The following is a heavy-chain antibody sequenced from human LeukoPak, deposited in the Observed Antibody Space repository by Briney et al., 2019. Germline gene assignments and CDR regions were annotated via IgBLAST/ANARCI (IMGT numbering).Heavy chain of an antibody. CDR2: IIPILGIA. J-gene: IGHJ4*02. CDR1: RGTFRSYT. D-gene: IGHD3-10*01. Sequence: ASVKVSCKDSRGTFRSYTISWVPQDPGQGPEWMGRIIPILGIANYAQKFQGRVTITADKSTSTAYMELSSLRSEDTAVYYCARDGATYGSGSYYNDYWGQGTLVTVSS. V-gene: IGHV1-69*04. CDR3: ARDGATYGSGSYYNDY.